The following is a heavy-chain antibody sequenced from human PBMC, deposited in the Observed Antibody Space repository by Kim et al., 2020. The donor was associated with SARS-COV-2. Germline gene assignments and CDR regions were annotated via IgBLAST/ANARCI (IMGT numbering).Heavy chain of an antibody. D-gene: IGHD3-10*01. CDR2: IWFDGSNE. CDR3: AREDCYGSGYQNPPFDY. Sequence: GGSLRLSCAASGFTFRNYGMNWVRQAAGKGLECVAVIWFDGSNENYADSVKGRFTISRDNPKNTLYLQMNSLRDEDTAVYYCAREDCYGSGYQNPPFDYWGQGTLVTVSS. CDR1: GFTFRNYG. J-gene: IGHJ4*02. V-gene: IGHV3-33*01.